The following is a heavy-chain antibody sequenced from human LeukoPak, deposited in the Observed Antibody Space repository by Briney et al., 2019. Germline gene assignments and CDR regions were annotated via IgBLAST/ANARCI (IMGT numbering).Heavy chain of an antibody. CDR1: GGTFSSYA. V-gene: IGHV1-69*13. CDR2: IIPIFGTA. D-gene: IGHD3-10*01. J-gene: IGHJ4*02. CDR3: AREKFGELVIDY. Sequence: ASVKVSCKASGGTFSSYAISWVRQAPGQGLEWMGGIIPIFGTANYAQKFQGRVTITADESTSTAYMELSSLRSEDTAVYYCAREKFGELVIDYWGQGTLVTVSS.